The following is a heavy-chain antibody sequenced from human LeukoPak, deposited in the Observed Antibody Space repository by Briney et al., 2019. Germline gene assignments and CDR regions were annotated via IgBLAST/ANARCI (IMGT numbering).Heavy chain of an antibody. V-gene: IGHV4-59*10. Sequence: PSETLSLTCAVYGGSFSGYYWSWIRQPAGKGLEWIGRIYTSGSTNYNPSLKSRVTMSVDTSKNQFSLKLSSVTAADTAVYYCARTPTIWFGELGDAFDIWGQGTMVTVSS. D-gene: IGHD3-10*01. J-gene: IGHJ3*02. CDR3: ARTPTIWFGELGDAFDI. CDR1: GGSFSGYY. CDR2: IYTSGST.